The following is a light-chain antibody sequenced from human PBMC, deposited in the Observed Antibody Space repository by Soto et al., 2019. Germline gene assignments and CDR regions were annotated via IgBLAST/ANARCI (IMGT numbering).Light chain of an antibody. V-gene: IGKV1-5*03. CDR2: KAS. CDR1: QSISSW. Sequence: DIQMTQSPSTLSASVGDRVTITCRASQSISSWLAWYQQQPGKAPKLLIYKASSFESGVPSRFSGSGSGTEVTLTIRILQPDDFATYYCQQYNSYPWTFGQGTKVEIK. CDR3: QQYNSYPWT. J-gene: IGKJ1*01.